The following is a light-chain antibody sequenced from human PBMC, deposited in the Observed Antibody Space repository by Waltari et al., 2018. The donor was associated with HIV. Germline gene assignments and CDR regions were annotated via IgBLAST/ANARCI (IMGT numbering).Light chain of an antibody. CDR3: CAYAGSTTYVI. Sequence: QSALTQPASVSASPGQSLTISCTGTRRAAGRYNLCSWYQQHPGKAPKLMIYEVSKRPSGVSNRFSGAKSGNTASLTISGLQAEDEADYYCCAYAGSTTYVIFGGGTKLTVL. V-gene: IGLV2-23*02. CDR2: EVS. CDR1: RRAAGRYNL. J-gene: IGLJ2*01.